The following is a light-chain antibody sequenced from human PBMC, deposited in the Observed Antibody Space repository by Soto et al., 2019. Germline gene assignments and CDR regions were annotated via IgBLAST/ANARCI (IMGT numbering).Light chain of an antibody. V-gene: IGKV3-20*01. CDR2: GAS. CDR1: QSVSSSY. J-gene: IGKJ1*01. CDR3: QQYAGSPKT. Sequence: EIMLTQSPGTLSLSPGERATLSCRASQSVSSSYLAWYQQKPGQGPRLLIYGASSRATGIPDRFRGSGSGTDFTLTISRLEPEDFAVYYCQQYAGSPKTFGQGTK.